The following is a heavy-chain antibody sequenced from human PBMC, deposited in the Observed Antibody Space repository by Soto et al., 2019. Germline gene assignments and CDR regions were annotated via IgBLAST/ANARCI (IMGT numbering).Heavy chain of an antibody. CDR2: ISGYNGQT. Sequence: QVQLVQSGAEVRKPGASVKVSCKASGYTFTTYGISWVRQAPGQGLERMRWISGYNGQTKYAQKFQGRVTMTTDTATSTVYMDLRSLRSDDTAVYCCASDGEMSDYYSGLDVWGQGTTVTVSS. D-gene: IGHD3-10*01. CDR1: GYTFTTYG. CDR3: ASDGEMSDYYSGLDV. J-gene: IGHJ6*02. V-gene: IGHV1-18*01.